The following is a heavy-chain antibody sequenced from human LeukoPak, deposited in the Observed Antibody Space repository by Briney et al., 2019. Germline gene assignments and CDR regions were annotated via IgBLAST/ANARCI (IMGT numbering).Heavy chain of an antibody. J-gene: IGHJ5*02. V-gene: IGHV3-7*01. CDR1: GFTFSNYW. CDR2: IKRDGTEI. D-gene: IGHD6-19*01. Sequence: GGSLRLFCAASGFTFSNYWMSWLRQAPGKGLEWVANIKRDGTEIYCVDSLKGRFTISRDNAKNSLYLQMDSLRAEDTAVYYCARLGVVGTGNWFDPWGQGALVTVSS. CDR3: ARLGVVGTGNWFDP.